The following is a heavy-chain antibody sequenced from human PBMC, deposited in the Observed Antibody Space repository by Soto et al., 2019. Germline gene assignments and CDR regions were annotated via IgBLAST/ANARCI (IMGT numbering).Heavy chain of an antibody. D-gene: IGHD2-2*01. J-gene: IGHJ4*02. CDR1: GYTFTSYG. Sequence: QVQLVQSGAEVKEPGASVRVYCKASGYTFTSYGFSWVRQAPGQGLEWVAWIDANNGDTKSAEKFQGRVTLTTDTSTSTAYMELRSLRSDDTAVYDCARDFRNSCIGTRCVDFDYWGQGTLVTVSS. V-gene: IGHV1-18*01. CDR2: IDANNGDT. CDR3: ARDFRNSCIGTRCVDFDY.